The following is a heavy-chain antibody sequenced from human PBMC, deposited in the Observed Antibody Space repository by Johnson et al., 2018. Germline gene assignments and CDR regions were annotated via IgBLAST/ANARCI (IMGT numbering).Heavy chain of an antibody. D-gene: IGHD3-16*02. CDR2: ISGRGDRT. CDR3: AVLRLGDLSSRLDY. V-gene: IGHV3-23*04. CDR1: GFTFSNFA. J-gene: IGHJ4*02. Sequence: EVQLVESGGGLVQPGGSLRLSCEASGFTFSNFAMNWVRQAPGRGLEWVSTISGRGDRTYYADSVKGRVTISRDNFKNTVYLQMKSLRGEDTALYYCAVLRLGDLSSRLDYWGQGTLVTVSS.